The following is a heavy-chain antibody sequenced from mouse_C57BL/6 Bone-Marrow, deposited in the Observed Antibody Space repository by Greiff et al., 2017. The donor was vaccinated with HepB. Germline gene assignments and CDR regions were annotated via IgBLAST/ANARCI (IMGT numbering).Heavy chain of an antibody. CDR3: AINYYGSSYDY. D-gene: IGHD1-1*01. CDR1: GYTLTSYW. CDR2: IYPGSGST. V-gene: IGHV1-55*01. Sequence: QVQLQQSGAELVKPGASVKMSCKASGYTLTSYWITWVKQRPGQGLEWIGDIYPGSGSTNYNEKFKSKATLTVDTSSSTAYMQLSSLTSEDSAVYYCAINYYGSSYDYWGQGTTLTVSS. J-gene: IGHJ2*01.